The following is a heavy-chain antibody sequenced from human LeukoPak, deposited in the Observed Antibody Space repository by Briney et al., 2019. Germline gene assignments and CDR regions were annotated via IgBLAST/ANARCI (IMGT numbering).Heavy chain of an antibody. V-gene: IGHV4-31*03. CDR1: GGSISSGGYY. CDR3: ARGPADGLLWFRESNWFDP. D-gene: IGHD3-10*01. CDR2: IYYSGST. Sequence: SETLSLTCTVSGGSISSGGYYWSWIRQHPGKGLEWIGYIYYSGSTYYNPSLKSRVTISVDTSKNQFSLKLSSVTAADTAVYYCARGPADGLLWFRESNWFDPWGQGTLVTVSS. J-gene: IGHJ5*02.